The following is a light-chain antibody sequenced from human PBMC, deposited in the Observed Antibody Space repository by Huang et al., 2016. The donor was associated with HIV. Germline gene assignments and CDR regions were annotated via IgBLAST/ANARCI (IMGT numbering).Light chain of an antibody. CDR1: QSVSSN. CDR2: SAS. J-gene: IGKJ5*01. Sequence: EIVMTQSPATLSVSPGERVTLSCRANQSVSSNLAWYQQRPDQAPRLLIYSASTRATGIPARFSGSGSGTEFTLTISSLQSEDFAIYYCQQYNNWPPITFGQGARLEIK. CDR3: QQYNNWPPIT. V-gene: IGKV3-15*01.